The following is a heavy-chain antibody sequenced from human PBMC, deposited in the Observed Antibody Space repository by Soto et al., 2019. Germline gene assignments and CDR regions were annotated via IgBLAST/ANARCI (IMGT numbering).Heavy chain of an antibody. CDR3: ARSLRGGLVPNDAFDI. V-gene: IGHV3-21*01. Sequence: GGSLRLSCAASGFTFSSYSMNWVRQAPGKGLGWVSSISSSSSYIYYADSVKGRFTISRDNAKNSLYLQMNSLRAEDTAVYYCARSLRGGLVPNDAFDIWSQGAMVTVSS. CDR2: ISSSSSYI. D-gene: IGHD2-15*01. J-gene: IGHJ3*02. CDR1: GFTFSSYS.